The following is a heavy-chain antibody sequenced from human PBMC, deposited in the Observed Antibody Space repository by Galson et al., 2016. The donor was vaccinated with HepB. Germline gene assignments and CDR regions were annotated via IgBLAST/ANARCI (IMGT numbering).Heavy chain of an antibody. CDR2: IYASGIA. Sequence: TLSLTCSFSGGTISSYDLYWSWIRQPAGKGLEWIGRIYASGIAHYNPSLKSRVSMSIDTSKDQVSLKLTSVTAADTAVYYCARDFTYWGPGTLVTVAS. CDR3: ARDFTY. V-gene: IGHV4-61*02. CDR1: GGTISSYDLY. J-gene: IGHJ4*02.